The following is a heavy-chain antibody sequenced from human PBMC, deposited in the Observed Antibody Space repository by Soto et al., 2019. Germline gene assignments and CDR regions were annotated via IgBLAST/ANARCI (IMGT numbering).Heavy chain of an antibody. Sequence: QVQLVQSGAEVKKPGSSVKVSCKASGGTFSSYTISWVRQAPGQGLEWMGRIIPILGIANYAQKFQGRVTITADKSTSTAYMDVRSLRSEDTAVYYCASTTIGWELRAFDIWGQGTMVTVSS. D-gene: IGHD1-26*01. V-gene: IGHV1-69*02. CDR3: ASTTIGWELRAFDI. CDR2: IIPILGIA. J-gene: IGHJ3*02. CDR1: GGTFSSYT.